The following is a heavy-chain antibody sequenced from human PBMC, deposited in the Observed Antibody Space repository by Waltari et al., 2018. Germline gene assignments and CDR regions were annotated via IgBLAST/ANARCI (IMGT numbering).Heavy chain of an antibody. V-gene: IGHV3-21*01. Sequence: VQPVGAGGGRVQAGGALGTLLAGLGFTFRTHSMNRGPRAARKGLEWVSSISSSSSYIYYADSVKGRFTISRDNAKNSLYLQMNSLRAEDTAVYYCARDLVITMIGMNWFDPWGQGTLVTVSS. CDR3: ARDLVITMIGMNWFDP. CDR2: ISSSSSYI. D-gene: IGHD3-22*01. J-gene: IGHJ5*02. CDR1: GFTFRTHS.